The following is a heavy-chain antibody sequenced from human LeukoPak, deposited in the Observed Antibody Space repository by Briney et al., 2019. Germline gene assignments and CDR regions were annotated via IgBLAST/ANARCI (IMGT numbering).Heavy chain of an antibody. D-gene: IGHD3-10*01. CDR2: ISGSGGST. CDR3: AKSTVPTWGLMVRGVQFDY. CDR1: GFTFSSYA. J-gene: IGHJ4*02. V-gene: IGHV3-23*01. Sequence: GGSLRLSCAASGFTFSSYAMSWVRQAPGKGLEWVSAISGSGGSTYYADSVKGRFTISRDNSKNTLYLQMTSLRAEDTAVYYCAKSTVPTWGLMVRGVQFDYWGQGTLVTVSS.